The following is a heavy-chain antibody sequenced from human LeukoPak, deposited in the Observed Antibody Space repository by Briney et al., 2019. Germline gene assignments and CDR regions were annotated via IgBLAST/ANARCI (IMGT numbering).Heavy chain of an antibody. CDR3: ARGGYDFWSGYKLDY. V-gene: IGHV3-30-3*01. J-gene: IGHJ4*02. Sequence: GGSLRLSCAASGFTFSSYAMHWVRQAPGKGLEWVAVISYDGSNKYYADSVKGRFTISRDNSKNTLYLQMNSLRAEDTAVYYCARGGYDFWSGYKLDYWGQGTLVTVSS. CDR2: ISYDGSNK. D-gene: IGHD3-3*01. CDR1: GFTFSSYA.